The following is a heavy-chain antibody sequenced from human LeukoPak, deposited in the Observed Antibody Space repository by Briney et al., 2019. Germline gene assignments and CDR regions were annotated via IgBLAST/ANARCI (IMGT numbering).Heavy chain of an antibody. CDR1: GFTFDDYT. D-gene: IGHD1/OR15-1a*01. Sequence: GGSLRLSCAASGFTFDDYTMHWVRQAPGKGLEWVSLISWDGGSTYYADSVKGRFNISRDNSKNSLYLQMNGLRTEDTALYYCAKDMGNSPSFDYWGQGTLVTVSS. V-gene: IGHV3-43*01. CDR2: ISWDGGST. J-gene: IGHJ4*02. CDR3: AKDMGNSPSFDY.